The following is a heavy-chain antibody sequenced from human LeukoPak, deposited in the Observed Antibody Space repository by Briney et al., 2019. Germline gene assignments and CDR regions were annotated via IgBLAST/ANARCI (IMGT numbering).Heavy chain of an antibody. CDR3: TTELITLDAFDI. CDR1: GFTFSNAW. V-gene: IGHV3-15*01. CDR2: IKSKTDGGTT. Sequence: PGGSLRLSCAASGFTFSNAWMSWVRRAPGKGLEWVGRIKSKTDGGTTDYAAPVKGRFTISRDDSKNTLYLQMNSLKTEDTAVYYCTTELITLDAFDIWGQGTMVTVSS. J-gene: IGHJ3*02. D-gene: IGHD3-22*01.